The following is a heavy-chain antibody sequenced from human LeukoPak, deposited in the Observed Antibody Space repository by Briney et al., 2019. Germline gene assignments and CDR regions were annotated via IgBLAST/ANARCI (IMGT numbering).Heavy chain of an antibody. J-gene: IGHJ5*02. CDR1: GFTSSSYA. CDR2: ISGSGGST. V-gene: IGHV3-23*01. Sequence: GGSLRLSCAASGFTSSSYAMSWVRQAPGKGLEWVSAISGSGGSTYYADSVKGRFTISRDNSKNTLYLQMNSLRAEDTAVYYCAKDLLDSPNGPNWFDPWGQGTLVTVSS. D-gene: IGHD1-1*01. CDR3: AKDLLDSPNGPNWFDP.